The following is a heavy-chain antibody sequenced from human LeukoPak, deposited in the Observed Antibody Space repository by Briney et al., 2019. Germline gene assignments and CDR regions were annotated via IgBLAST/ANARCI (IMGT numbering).Heavy chain of an antibody. CDR1: GGSISSSSYY. CDR3: ARLKVGAYFDL. V-gene: IGHV4-39*01. Sequence: PSETLSLTCTVSGGSISSSSYYWGWIRQPPGKGLEWIGSIYYSGSTYYNPSLKSRVTISVDTSKNQFSLKLSSVTAADTAVYYCARLKVGAYFDLWGRGTLVTVSS. CDR2: IYYSGST. J-gene: IGHJ2*01. D-gene: IGHD3-16*01.